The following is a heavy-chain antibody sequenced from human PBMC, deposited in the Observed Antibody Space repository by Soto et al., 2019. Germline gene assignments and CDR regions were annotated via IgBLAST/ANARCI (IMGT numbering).Heavy chain of an antibody. CDR1: GYTFTSYY. V-gene: IGHV1-46*01. Sequence: ASVKVSCKASGYTFTSYYIHWARQAPGQGLECVGIINPSAGSTSYAQNFQGRVTMTRDTSTSTVYMELSSLRSEDTAVYYCARVPLYYDSSGYYYDHYYGMDVWGQGTTVTVSS. CDR2: INPSAGST. J-gene: IGHJ6*02. CDR3: ARVPLYYDSSGYYYDHYYGMDV. D-gene: IGHD3-22*01.